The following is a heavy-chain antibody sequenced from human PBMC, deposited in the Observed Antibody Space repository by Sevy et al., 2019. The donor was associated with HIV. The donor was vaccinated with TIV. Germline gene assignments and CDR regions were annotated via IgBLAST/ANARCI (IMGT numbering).Heavy chain of an antibody. D-gene: IGHD3-10*01. V-gene: IGHV3-30*04. CDR2: ISYDGSNK. CDR3: AREVDGSGTPDY. J-gene: IGHJ4*02. CDR1: GFTFSSYA. Sequence: GGSLRLSCAASGFTFSSYAMHWVRQAPGKGLECVAVISYDGSNKYYADSVKGRFTISRDNSKNTLYLQMNSLRAEDTAVYYCAREVDGSGTPDYWGQGTLVTVSS.